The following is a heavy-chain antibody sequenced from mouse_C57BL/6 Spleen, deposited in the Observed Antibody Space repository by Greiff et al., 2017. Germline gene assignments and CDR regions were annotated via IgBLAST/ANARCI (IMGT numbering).Heavy chain of an antibody. D-gene: IGHD2-2*01. J-gene: IGHJ3*01. CDR2: IYPGNSDT. CDR1: GYTFTSYW. V-gene: IGHV1-5*01. CDR3: TRRDYGYSWFAY. Sequence: VQLQQSGTVLAGPGASVKMSCKTSGYTFTSYWMHWVKQRPGPGLEWIGAIYPGNSDTSYNQKFKGKAKLTAVTSASTAYMELSSLTNEDSAVYYGTRRDYGYSWFAYWGQGTLVTVSA.